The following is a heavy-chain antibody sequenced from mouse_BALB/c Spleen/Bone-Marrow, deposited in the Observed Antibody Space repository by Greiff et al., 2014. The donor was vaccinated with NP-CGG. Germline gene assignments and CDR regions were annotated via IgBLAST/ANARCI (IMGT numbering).Heavy chain of an antibody. CDR2: INPGSGGA. CDR1: GYAFTNYL. V-gene: IGHV1-54*01. Sequence: QVQLQQPGAELVRPGTAVNVSCKASGYAFTNYLIEWVKQRPGQGLEWIGVINPGSGGANYNEKFKGKATLTADKSSSTAYMQLSSLTSDDSAAYFCARFGRYYFDYWGQGTTLTVSS. CDR3: ARFGRYYFDY. J-gene: IGHJ2*01.